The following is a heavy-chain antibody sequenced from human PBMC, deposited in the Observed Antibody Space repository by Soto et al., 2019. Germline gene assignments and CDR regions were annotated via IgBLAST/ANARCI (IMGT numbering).Heavy chain of an antibody. V-gene: IGHV1-2*02. Sequence: ASVKVSCKASQYTFTNYYLHWVRQAPGRRPEWMGWINNGGGTIYAQKFQGRLTMTRDTSITTAYMELSRLNSDDTAFYYCATSSDWSPLIDYWGQGTLVTVSS. J-gene: IGHJ4*02. CDR2: INNGGGT. CDR1: QYTFTNYY. D-gene: IGHD6-19*01. CDR3: ATSSDWSPLIDY.